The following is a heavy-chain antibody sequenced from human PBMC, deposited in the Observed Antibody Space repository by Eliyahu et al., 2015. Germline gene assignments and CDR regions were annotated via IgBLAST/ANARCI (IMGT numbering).Heavy chain of an antibody. V-gene: IGHV3-23*01. Sequence: EVQLLESGGGLVQPGGSLRLSCAASGFTFXSYAXXWVRXAPGKGLEWVSAISGSGGSTYYADSVKGRFTISRDNSKNTLYLQINSLRAEHTAVYYCAKGYSGSYLEGFDYWGQGTLVTVSS. D-gene: IGHD1-26*01. CDR3: AKGYSGSYLEGFDY. J-gene: IGHJ4*02. CDR2: ISGSGGST. CDR1: GFTFXSYA.